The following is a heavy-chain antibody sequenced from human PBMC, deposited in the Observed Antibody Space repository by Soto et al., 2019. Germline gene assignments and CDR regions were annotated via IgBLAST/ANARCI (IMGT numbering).Heavy chain of an antibody. V-gene: IGHV3-13*05. D-gene: IGHD2-2*02. J-gene: IGHJ6*02. CDR2: IGAARDP. CDR1: GFTFSNFD. CDR3: ARAYTGRLPRRADYYYAMDV. Sequence: VGSLRLSCATSGFTFSNFDMHWVRQVPGKGLEWVSAIGAARDPYYLGSVKGRFTISRENAKNFVYLQMNDLRAGDSAVYYCARAYTGRLPRRADYYYAMDVWGQGTRSPSP.